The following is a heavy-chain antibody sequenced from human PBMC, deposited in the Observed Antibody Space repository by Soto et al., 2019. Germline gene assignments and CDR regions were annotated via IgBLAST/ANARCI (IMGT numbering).Heavy chain of an antibody. Sequence: PGGSLRLSCAASGFSVSSNYMNWVRQAPGKGLEWVSVIYSGGSAYYADSVKGRFTISRDISKNTLFLHMNSLRAEDTAVYYCARDGGYSYDGYYYYNGLDVWGQGTTVTVSS. CDR2: IYSGGSA. J-gene: IGHJ6*02. V-gene: IGHV3-53*01. D-gene: IGHD5-18*01. CDR1: GFSVSSNY. CDR3: ARDGGYSYDGYYYYNGLDV.